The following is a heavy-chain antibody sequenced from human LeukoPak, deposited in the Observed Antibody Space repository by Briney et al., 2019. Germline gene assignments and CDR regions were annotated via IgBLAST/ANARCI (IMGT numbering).Heavy chain of an antibody. CDR3: ARDFDYYDSSGYHYYYYYGMDV. V-gene: IGHV1-46*01. CDR2: INPSGGST. Sequence: ASVKVSCKASGYTFTSYYMHWVRQAPGQGLEWMGIINPSGGSTSYAQKFQGRVTMTRDTSTSTVYMELSSLRSEDTAVYYCARDFDYYDSSGYHYYYYYGMDVWGQGTTVTVSS. J-gene: IGHJ6*02. CDR1: GYTFTSYY. D-gene: IGHD3-22*01.